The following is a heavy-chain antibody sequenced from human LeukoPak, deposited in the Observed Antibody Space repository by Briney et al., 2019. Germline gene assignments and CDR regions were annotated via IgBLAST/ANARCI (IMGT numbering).Heavy chain of an antibody. CDR1: GGSISNYY. V-gene: IGHV4-59*01. CDR2: IYYSGST. CDR3: ARAYSGYVFDY. J-gene: IGHJ4*02. D-gene: IGHD5-12*01. Sequence: ASETLSLTCTVSGGSISNYYWSWIRQPPGKGLEWIGYIYYSGSTNYNPSLKSRVTISVDTSKNQFSLKLSSVTAADTAVYYCARAYSGYVFDYWGQGTLVTVSS.